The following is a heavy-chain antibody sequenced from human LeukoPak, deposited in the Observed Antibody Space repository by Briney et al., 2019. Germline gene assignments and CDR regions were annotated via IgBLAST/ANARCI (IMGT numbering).Heavy chain of an antibody. J-gene: IGHJ4*02. CDR1: GFTFSSYA. CDR3: ARYSSSQTYDY. Sequence: GGSLRLSCAASGFTFSSYAMSWVRQAPGKGLEWVSGISWNSDSIGYADSVKGRFTISRDNAKSSLYLQMNSLRAEDTALYYCARYSSSQTYDYWGQGTLVTVSS. V-gene: IGHV3-9*01. CDR2: ISWNSDSI. D-gene: IGHD6-19*01.